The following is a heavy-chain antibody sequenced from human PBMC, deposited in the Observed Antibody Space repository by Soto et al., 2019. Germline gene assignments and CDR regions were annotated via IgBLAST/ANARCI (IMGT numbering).Heavy chain of an antibody. CDR2: ISGSGEMT. CDR1: GFTFRGDA. D-gene: IGHD1-20*01. J-gene: IGHJ4*02. CDR3: ARSEMTYNWND. Sequence: EVQLLESGGDLVQPGGSLRLSCAASGFTFRGDAMSWVRQAPGKGLEWVSSISGSGEMTHYADSVKGRFTNSRDNAKNTLYLQMESLRAEDTALYYCARSEMTYNWNDWGQGALVTVSS. V-gene: IGHV3-23*01.